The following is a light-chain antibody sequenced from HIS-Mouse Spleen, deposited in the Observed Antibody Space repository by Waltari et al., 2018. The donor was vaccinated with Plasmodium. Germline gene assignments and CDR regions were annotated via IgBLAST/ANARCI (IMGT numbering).Light chain of an antibody. J-gene: IGKJ4*01. Sequence: EIALTQSPATLSFSPGERATLPCRASQSVSSYLAWSQQKPGQAPRLLIYDASNRATGIPARFSGSGSGTDFTLTISSLEPEDFAVYYCQQRSNWPSLTFGGGTKVEIK. CDR1: QSVSSY. CDR2: DAS. V-gene: IGKV3-11*01. CDR3: QQRSNWPSLT.